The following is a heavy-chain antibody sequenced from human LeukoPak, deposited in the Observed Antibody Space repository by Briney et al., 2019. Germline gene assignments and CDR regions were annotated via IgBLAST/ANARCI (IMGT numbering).Heavy chain of an antibody. J-gene: IGHJ4*02. V-gene: IGHV3-23*01. CDR2: ISGSGGTP. CDR1: GFTFDSYA. Sequence: GGSLRLSCAASGFTFDSYAMSWVRQASGKGLEGVSTISGSGGTPYYADSVKGRFTISRDNSNNTLFLQMNSLRADDTAVYYCAKRQGDYWGQGTLVTVSS. CDR3: AKRQGDY.